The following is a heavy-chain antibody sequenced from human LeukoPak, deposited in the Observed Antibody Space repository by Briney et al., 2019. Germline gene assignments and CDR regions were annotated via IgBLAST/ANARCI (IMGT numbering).Heavy chain of an antibody. D-gene: IGHD2-2*01. J-gene: IGHJ4*02. CDR2: IIPIFGTA. V-gene: IGHV1-69*13. CDR3: ARLSGGAAMPDNHDY. Sequence: ASVKVSCKASGGTFSSYAISWVRQAPGQGLEWMGGIIPIFGTANYAQKFQGRVTITADESTSTAYMELSSLRSEDTAVYYCARLSGGAAMPDNHDYWGQGTLVTVSP. CDR1: GGTFSSYA.